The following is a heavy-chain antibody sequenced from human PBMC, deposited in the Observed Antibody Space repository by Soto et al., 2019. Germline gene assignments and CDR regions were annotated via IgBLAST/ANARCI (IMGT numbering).Heavy chain of an antibody. D-gene: IGHD3-22*01. CDR3: ASYSAYYYDSSVSRRAFDI. CDR1: GYTLTDLS. Sequence: ASVKVSCKVPGYTLTDLSMHWVRQAPGKGLEWMGGFDPEDGETIYAQKFQGRVTMTEDTSTDTAYTELSSLRSEDTAVYYCASYSAYYYDSSVSRRAFDIWGQGTRVTVSS. V-gene: IGHV1-24*01. J-gene: IGHJ3*02. CDR2: FDPEDGET.